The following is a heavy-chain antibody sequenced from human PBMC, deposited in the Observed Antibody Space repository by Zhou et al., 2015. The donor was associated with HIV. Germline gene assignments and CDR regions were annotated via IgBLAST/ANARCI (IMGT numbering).Heavy chain of an antibody. D-gene: IGHD5-24*01. CDR2: IIPILGIA. CDR1: GGTFSSYT. V-gene: IGHV1-69*08. J-gene: IGHJ4*02. Sequence: QVQLVQSGAEVKKPGSSVKVSCKASGGTFSSYTISWVRQAPGQGLEWMGRIIPILGIANYAQKFQGRVTITADKSTSTAYMELSSLRSEDTAVYYCARDRGHGDGYNLVYFDYWGQGTLVTVSS. CDR3: ARDRGHGDGYNLVYFDY.